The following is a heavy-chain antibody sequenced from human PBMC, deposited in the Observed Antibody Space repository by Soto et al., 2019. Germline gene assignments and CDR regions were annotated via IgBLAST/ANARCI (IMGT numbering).Heavy chain of an antibody. D-gene: IGHD2-15*01. CDR3: ARDGGSWPY. CDR2: IIPILGIA. J-gene: IGHJ4*02. V-gene: IGHV1-69*08. Sequence: QVQLVQSGAEVKKPGSSVKVSCKASGGTFSSYTISWVRQAPGQGLEWMGRIIPILGIANYAQKFQGRVTSTADKPTSTAYMELSSLRSEDTAVYYCARDGGSWPYWGQGTLVTVSS. CDR1: GGTFSSYT.